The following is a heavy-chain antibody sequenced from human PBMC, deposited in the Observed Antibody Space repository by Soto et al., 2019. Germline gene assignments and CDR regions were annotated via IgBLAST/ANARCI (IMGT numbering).Heavy chain of an antibody. J-gene: IGHJ3*02. D-gene: IGHD3-22*01. V-gene: IGHV3-23*01. CDR3: EGMIVVVITPDAFDI. CDR1: GFTFSSYA. Sequence: EVQLSESGGGLVQPGGSLRLSCAASGFTFSSYAMSWVRQAPGKGLEWVSAISGSGGSTYYADSVKGRFTISRDNSKNTLYLQMNSLRAEDTAVYYCEGMIVVVITPDAFDIWGQGTMVTVSS. CDR2: ISGSGGST.